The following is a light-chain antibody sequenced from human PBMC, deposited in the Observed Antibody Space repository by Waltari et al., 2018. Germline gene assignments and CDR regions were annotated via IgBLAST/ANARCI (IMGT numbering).Light chain of an antibody. CDR3: QQRSNWPPLT. CDR2: DAS. CDR1: QSVRSH. V-gene: IGKV3-11*01. Sequence: EVVLTQPPATLSLSPGERATPPCRASQSVRSHLAWHQQKPGQAPRLLIYDASNRATGIPPRFSGSGSGTDFTLTTSSLEPEDSAVYYCQQRSNWPPLTFGGGTKVEIK. J-gene: IGKJ4*01.